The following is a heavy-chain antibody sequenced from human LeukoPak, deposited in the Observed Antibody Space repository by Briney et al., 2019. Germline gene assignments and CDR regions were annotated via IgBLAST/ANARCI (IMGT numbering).Heavy chain of an antibody. Sequence: PGGSLRLFCAASGFTFSGSAMHWVRQAWGKGLEWVGRIRSKANSYATAYAASVKGRFTISRDDSKNTAYLQMNSLKTENTAVYYCTRLAYAFDIWGQGTMVTVSS. CDR2: IRSKANSYAT. J-gene: IGHJ3*02. V-gene: IGHV3-73*01. CDR1: GFTFSGSA. CDR3: TRLAYAFDI.